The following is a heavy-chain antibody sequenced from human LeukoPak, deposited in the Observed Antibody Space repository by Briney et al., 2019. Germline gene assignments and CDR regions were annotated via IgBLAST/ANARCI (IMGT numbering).Heavy chain of an antibody. CDR2: IKQDGSEK. J-gene: IGHJ4*02. V-gene: IGHV3-7*01. Sequence: PGGSLRLSCAASGFTFSRYWMSWVRQAPGKGLEWVANIKQDGSEKYYVDSVKGRFTISRDNAKNSLYLQMNSLRAEDTAVYYCVRSWEGGYDYERILDYWGQGTLVTVSS. D-gene: IGHD5-12*01. CDR3: VRSWEGGYDYERILDY. CDR1: GFTFSRYW.